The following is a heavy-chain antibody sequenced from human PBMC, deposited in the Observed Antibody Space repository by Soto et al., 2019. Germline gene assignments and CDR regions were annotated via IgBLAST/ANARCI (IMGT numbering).Heavy chain of an antibody. V-gene: IGHV2-5*02. D-gene: IGHD5-18*01. Sequence: QITLKESGPTLVKPTQTLTLTCTFSGFSLSTTGVGVGWIRQPPGKALEWLALLYWDDEGRYSPSLKGRLTIAKDTSKNQLVLTMTDMDPADTATYYCAHKGIHFRPSTFHIWGQGTMVTVSS. CDR1: GFSLSTTGVG. CDR2: LYWDDEG. CDR3: AHKGIHFRPSTFHI. J-gene: IGHJ3*02.